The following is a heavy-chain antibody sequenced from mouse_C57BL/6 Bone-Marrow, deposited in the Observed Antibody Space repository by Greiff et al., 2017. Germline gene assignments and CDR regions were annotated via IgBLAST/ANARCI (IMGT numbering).Heavy chain of an antibody. CDR2: IHPNSGST. Sequence: QVQLQQPGAELVKPGASVKLSCKASGYTFTSYWMHWVKQRPGQGLEWIGMIHPNSGSTNYNEKFKSKATLTVDKSSSTAYMQLSSLTSEDSAVYYCARRDYCGSSSHFDYWGQGTTLTVSS. CDR3: ARRDYCGSSSHFDY. V-gene: IGHV1-64*01. J-gene: IGHJ2*01. CDR1: GYTFTSYW. D-gene: IGHD1-1*01.